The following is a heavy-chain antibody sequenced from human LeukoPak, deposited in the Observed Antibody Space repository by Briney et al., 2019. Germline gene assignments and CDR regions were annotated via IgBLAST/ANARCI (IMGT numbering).Heavy chain of an antibody. CDR1: GFIFSSYS. CDR3: AKAASSSWPSYYYGMDV. CDR2: ITGSGGNT. D-gene: IGHD6-13*01. Sequence: GSLRLSCAASGFIFSSYSMSWVRQAPGMGLEWVSVITGSGGNTYYADSVKGRFTISKDNSKNTVYLQMSSLRVDDTAVYYCAKAASSSWPSYYYGMDVWGQGTTVTVSS. V-gene: IGHV3-23*01. J-gene: IGHJ6*02.